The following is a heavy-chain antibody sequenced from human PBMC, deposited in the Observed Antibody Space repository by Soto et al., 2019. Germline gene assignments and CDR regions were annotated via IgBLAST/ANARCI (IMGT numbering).Heavy chain of an antibody. CDR1: GFTFSSYD. CDR3: ARGSWILLNMDV. Sequence: QVQLVESGGGVVQPGRSLRLSCAASGFTFSSYDMHWVRQAPGKGLEWVAVISYDGSNKYYADSVKGRFTISRDNSKNTLYLQMNSLRAEDTAVYYCARGSWILLNMDVWGQGTTVTVSS. V-gene: IGHV3-30-3*01. J-gene: IGHJ6*02. D-gene: IGHD5-18*01. CDR2: ISYDGSNK.